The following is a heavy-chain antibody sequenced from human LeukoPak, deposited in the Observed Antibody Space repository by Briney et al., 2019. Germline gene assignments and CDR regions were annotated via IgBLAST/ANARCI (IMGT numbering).Heavy chain of an antibody. Sequence: SETLSLTCTVSGDSITNYYWSWIRQPPGQGLEWIANMYYSGSANYNPSLKNRVTISVDTSKNQFSLKLTSVNAADTALYYCARHASSSTSWLPAWGQGILVTVSS. CDR1: GDSITNYY. J-gene: IGHJ5*02. V-gene: IGHV4-59*08. CDR2: MYYSGSA. CDR3: ARHASSSTSWLPA. D-gene: IGHD2-2*01.